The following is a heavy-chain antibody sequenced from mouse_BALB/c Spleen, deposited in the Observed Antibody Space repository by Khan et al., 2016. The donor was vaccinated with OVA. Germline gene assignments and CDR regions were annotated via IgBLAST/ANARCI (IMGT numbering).Heavy chain of an antibody. Sequence: QVQLKESGAELVKPGASVRLSCKASGYTFTSYYLYWVKQRPGQGLEWIGDINPNNGGTNFNEKFRTKATLTVDKSSNTAYMELSRLTSEDSAVYYCTRSGYGTLAYWGQGTLVTVSA. D-gene: IGHD1-1*02. CDR2: INPNNGGT. J-gene: IGHJ3*01. CDR1: GYTFTSYY. V-gene: IGHV1S81*02. CDR3: TRSGYGTLAY.